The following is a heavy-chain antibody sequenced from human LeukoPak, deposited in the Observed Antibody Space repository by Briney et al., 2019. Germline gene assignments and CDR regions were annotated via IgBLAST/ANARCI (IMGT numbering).Heavy chain of an antibody. D-gene: IGHD3-10*01. J-gene: IGHJ3*02. CDR2: ISGSGGST. Sequence: PGGSLRLSCAASGFSFSNYGMSWVRQAPGEGLEWVSVISGSGGSTDYADSVKGRFTISRDNSKNTLYLQMNSLRGEDTAVYYCAKTTGSGSYYNTFDIWGQGTMVTVSS. CDR3: AKTTGSGSYYNTFDI. V-gene: IGHV3-23*01. CDR1: GFSFSNYG.